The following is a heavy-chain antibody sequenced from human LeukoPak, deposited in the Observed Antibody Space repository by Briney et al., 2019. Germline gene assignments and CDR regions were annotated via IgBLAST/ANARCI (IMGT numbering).Heavy chain of an antibody. J-gene: IGHJ4*02. CDR1: GFTFSSYS. CDR3: AREDGQGMDY. V-gene: IGHV3-21*01. Sequence: GGSLRLSCAASGFTFSSYSMNWVRQAPGKGLGWVSSISSSSSYIYYADSLKGRFTISRDNAKNSLFLQMNSLRAEDTAVYYCAREDGQGMDYWGQGTLVTVSS. CDR2: ISSSSSYI. D-gene: IGHD2-8*01.